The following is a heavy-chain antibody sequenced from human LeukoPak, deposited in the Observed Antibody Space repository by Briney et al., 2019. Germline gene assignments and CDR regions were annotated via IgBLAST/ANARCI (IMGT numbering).Heavy chain of an antibody. D-gene: IGHD3-9*01. CDR1: GYTFTSHD. Sequence: ASVRVSCKASGYTFTSHDINWVRQATGQGLEWMGWMNPNSGNTGYAQKFQGRVTMTRNTSISTAYMELSSLRSEDTAVYYCARVAWFYDILTGYLNWFDPWGQGTLVTVSS. CDR3: ARVAWFYDILTGYLNWFDP. V-gene: IGHV1-8*01. CDR2: MNPNSGNT. J-gene: IGHJ5*02.